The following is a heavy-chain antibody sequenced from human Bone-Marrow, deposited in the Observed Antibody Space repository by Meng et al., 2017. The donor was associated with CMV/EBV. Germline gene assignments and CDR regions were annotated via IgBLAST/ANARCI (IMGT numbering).Heavy chain of an antibody. V-gene: IGHV3-21*01. Sequence: GGSLRLSCAACGFTFNNYNMNWVRQAPGKGLEWVSSIDSRSTYIYYIDSVKGRFTISRDNAEDSLYLQMNSLTAEDTAVYYCARDLDFWRGSSNYFDLWGQGTLVTVSS. CDR1: GFTFNNYN. J-gene: IGHJ4*02. D-gene: IGHD3-3*01. CDR2: IDSRSTYI. CDR3: ARDLDFWRGSSNYFDL.